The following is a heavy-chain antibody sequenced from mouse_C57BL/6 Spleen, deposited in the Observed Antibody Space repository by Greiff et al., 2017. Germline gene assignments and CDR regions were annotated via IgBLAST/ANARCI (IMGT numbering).Heavy chain of an antibody. J-gene: IGHJ1*03. D-gene: IGHD1-1*01. CDR1: GFNIKDYY. CDR2: IDPEDGET. Sequence: EVQLQESGAELVKPGASVKLSCTASGFNIKDYYMHWVKQRTEQGLEWIGRIDPEDGETKYATKFQGKATITADTSSNTAYLQLSSLTSEDTAVYYCARHYYGSSPWYFDVWGTGTTVTVSS. V-gene: IGHV14-2*01. CDR3: ARHYYGSSPWYFDV.